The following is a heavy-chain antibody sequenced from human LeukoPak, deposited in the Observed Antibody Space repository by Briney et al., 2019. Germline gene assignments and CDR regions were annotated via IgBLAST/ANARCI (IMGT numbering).Heavy chain of an antibody. J-gene: IGHJ5*02. CDR1: GGSIGTYY. Sequence: SETLSLTCTVSGGSIGTYYWSWIRQPPGKGLEWIGYIYYSGSTNYNPSLKSRVTISVDTSKNQFSLKLSSVTAADTAVYYCARAFRYSSGWIDPWGQGTLVTVSS. CDR2: IYYSGST. CDR3: ARAFRYSSGWIDP. V-gene: IGHV4-59*01. D-gene: IGHD6-19*01.